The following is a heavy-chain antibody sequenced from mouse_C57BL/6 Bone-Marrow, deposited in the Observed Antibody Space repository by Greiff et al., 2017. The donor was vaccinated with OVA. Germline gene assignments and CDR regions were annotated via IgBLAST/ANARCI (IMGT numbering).Heavy chain of an antibody. CDR1: GYSFTGYY. V-gene: IGHV1-42*01. D-gene: IGHD2-3*01. J-gene: IGHJ3*01. CDR2: INPSTGGT. Sequence: VQLQQSGPELVKPGASVKISCKASGYSFTGYYMNWVKPSPEKSLEWIGEINPSTGGTTYNQKFKAKATLTVDKSSSTAYMQLKSLTSEDSAVYYVARRDDYYDAWFAYWGQGTLLTVSA. CDR3: ARRDDYYDAWFAY.